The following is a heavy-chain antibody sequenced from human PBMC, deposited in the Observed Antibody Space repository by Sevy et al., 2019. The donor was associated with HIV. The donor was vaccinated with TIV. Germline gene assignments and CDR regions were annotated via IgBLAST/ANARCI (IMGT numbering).Heavy chain of an antibody. Sequence: ASVKVSCKASGGTFSSYAISWVRQAPGQGLEWMGGIIPIFGTANYAQTFQGRVTITADESTSTAYMELSSLRSEDTAVYYCAREMGSSGSYPYYYYGMDVWGQGTTVTVSS. CDR2: IIPIFGTA. CDR3: AREMGSSGSYPYYYYGMDV. CDR1: GGTFSSYA. D-gene: IGHD3-10*01. J-gene: IGHJ6*02. V-gene: IGHV1-69*13.